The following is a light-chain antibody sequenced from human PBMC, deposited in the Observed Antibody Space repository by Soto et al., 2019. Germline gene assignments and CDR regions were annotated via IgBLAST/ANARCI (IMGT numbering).Light chain of an antibody. CDR1: SSDVGSYNL. V-gene: IGLV2-23*02. Sequence: QSALTQPASVSGSPGQSITISCTGTSSDVGSYNLVSWYQQHPGKAPKLMIYEVTKRPSGVPNRFSGSKSGNTASLTISGLQAEDEADYYCSSYAGSSTPGVFGGGTKLTVL. CDR3: SSYAGSSTPGV. J-gene: IGLJ3*02. CDR2: EVT.